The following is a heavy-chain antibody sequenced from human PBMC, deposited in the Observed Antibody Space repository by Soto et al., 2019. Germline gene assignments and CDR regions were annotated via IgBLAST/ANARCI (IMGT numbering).Heavy chain of an antibody. V-gene: IGHV5-51*01. Sequence: GESLKISCKGSGYSFSNYWIAWVRQMPGKGLEWMGIIYPGDSDTRYSPSFQGQVTISVDKSISTAYLQWSSLKASDTAIYYCARHFYDYLDYWGQGILVPVSS. CDR3: ARHFYDYLDY. D-gene: IGHD3-16*01. J-gene: IGHJ4*02. CDR2: IYPGDSDT. CDR1: GYSFSNYW.